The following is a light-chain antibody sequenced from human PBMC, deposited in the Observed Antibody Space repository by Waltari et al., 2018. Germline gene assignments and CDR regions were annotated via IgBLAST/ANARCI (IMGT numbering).Light chain of an antibody. CDR3: QRYGSSPPVYT. CDR2: ATS. J-gene: IGKJ2*01. Sequence: EVVLTQFPGTLSLSPGESAILSCRTSQSVSSSYLAWYQQKPGQAPRLLIYATSTRVTGAPDRFSGSGSGTDFALSISRLEPEDFAVYFCQRYGSSPPVYTFGPGTKLVIK. V-gene: IGKV3-20*01. CDR1: QSVSSSY.